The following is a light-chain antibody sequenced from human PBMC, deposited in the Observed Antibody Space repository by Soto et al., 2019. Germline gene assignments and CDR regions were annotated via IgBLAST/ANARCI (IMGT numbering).Light chain of an antibody. J-gene: IGKJ4*01. CDR2: AAS. CDR1: PDISSY. CDR3: QHLKSYPLS. V-gene: IGKV1-9*01. Sequence: DIQLTQSPSFLSASVGDRVTITCRTSPDISSYLAWYQKKPGKAPQRLISAASTLQSGVPSRFSGSGSGTEFTLTITSLKPEDFATYYCQHLKSYPLSFGGGTKVEI.